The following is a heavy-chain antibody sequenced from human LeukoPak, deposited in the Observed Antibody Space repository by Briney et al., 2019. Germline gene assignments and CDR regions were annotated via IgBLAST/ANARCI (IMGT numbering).Heavy chain of an antibody. CDR2: ISGSGST. CDR1: GFTFSSYA. D-gene: IGHD6-19*01. Sequence: GGSLRLSCAASGFTFSSYAMSWVRQAPGKGLEWVSTISGSGSTYYADSVRGRFTISRDNSKNTLYLQMNSLRAEDTAVYYCAKGSGDSSAWFQLFDYWGQGTLVTVSS. V-gene: IGHV3-23*01. CDR3: AKGSGDSSAWFQLFDY. J-gene: IGHJ4*02.